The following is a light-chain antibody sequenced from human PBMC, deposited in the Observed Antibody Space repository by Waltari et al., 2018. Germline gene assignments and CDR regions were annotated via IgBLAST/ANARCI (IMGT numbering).Light chain of an antibody. CDR3: MQGTHWPPWT. Sequence: DVVMTQSPLSLPVTLGQPVSISCRSSQSLVHSDGNTYLNWFQQRPDQSPRRLIYKVSNRDSGVPDRFSGSGSGTDFTLKISRVEAEDVGVYYCMQGTHWPPWTFGQGTKVEIK. V-gene: IGKV2-30*02. CDR1: QSLVHSDGNTY. J-gene: IGKJ1*01. CDR2: KVS.